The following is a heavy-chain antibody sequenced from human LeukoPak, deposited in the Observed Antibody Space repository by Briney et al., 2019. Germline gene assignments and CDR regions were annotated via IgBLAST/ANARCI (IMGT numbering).Heavy chain of an antibody. D-gene: IGHD5-18*01. CDR3: ARGGGYSYGYQYYYYYYMDV. V-gene: IGHV4-34*01. Sequence: SETLSLTCAVYGGSLSGYYWSWIRQPPGKGLEWIGEINHSGSTNYNPSLKSRVTISVDTSKNQFSLKLSSVTAADTAVYYCARGGGYSYGYQYYYYYYMDVWGKGTTVTVS. J-gene: IGHJ6*03. CDR1: GGSLSGYY. CDR2: INHSGST.